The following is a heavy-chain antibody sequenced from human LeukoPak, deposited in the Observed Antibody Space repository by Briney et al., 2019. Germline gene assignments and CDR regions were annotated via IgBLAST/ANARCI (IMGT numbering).Heavy chain of an antibody. V-gene: IGHV3-33*01. Sequence: GGSLRLSCAASGFTFSSYGMHWVRQAPGKGLEWVTVIWYGGSNKYYADYVKRRFTISKDNSKNTLYLQMNSLRAEDTAVYYCARERATGYSGYDFMRWGQGTLVTVSS. D-gene: IGHD5-12*01. J-gene: IGHJ4*02. CDR1: GFTFSSYG. CDR3: ARERATGYSGYDFMR. CDR2: IWYGGSNK.